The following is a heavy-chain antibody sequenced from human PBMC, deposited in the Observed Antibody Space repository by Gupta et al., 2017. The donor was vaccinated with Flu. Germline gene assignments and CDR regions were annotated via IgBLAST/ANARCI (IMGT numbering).Heavy chain of an antibody. D-gene: IGHD6-13*01. Sequence: EVQLVESGGGLVKPGGSLRLSCAASGFTFSSYSMNWVRQAPGKGLEWVSYISSSSSYIDDADAVKGRFTIYRDNAKKSLYLKMKSMRAEDTAVYYCARDRRVQRGLDYGGQGTLVTVSS. CDR2: ISSSSSYI. V-gene: IGHV3-21*01. J-gene: IGHJ4*02. CDR3: ARDRRVQRGLDY. CDR1: GFTFSSYS.